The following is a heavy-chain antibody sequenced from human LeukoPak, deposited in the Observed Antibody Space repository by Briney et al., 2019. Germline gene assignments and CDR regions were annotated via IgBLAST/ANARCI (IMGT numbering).Heavy chain of an antibody. CDR3: VSDHTGHDDY. CDR1: GFSLSSYW. V-gene: IGHV3-74*03. Sequence: GGSLTLSCIASGFSLSSYWVHWVRQAPGKGLVWVSRINIEGSTTTYADSEKGRFTISRDNAKKTVSLQMNSLRAEDTAVYYCVSDHTGHDDYWGQGTLVTVSS. J-gene: IGHJ4*02. CDR2: INIEGSTT. D-gene: IGHD1-1*01.